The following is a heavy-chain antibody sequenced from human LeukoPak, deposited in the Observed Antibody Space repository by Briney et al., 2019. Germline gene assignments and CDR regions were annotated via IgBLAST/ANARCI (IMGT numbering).Heavy chain of an antibody. CDR1: GGSISSSSYY. CDR2: IYYSGST. Sequence: ETLSLTCTVSGGSISSSSYYWGWIRQPPGKVLEWIGSIYYSGSTYYNPSLQSRVTISVDTSKNQFSLKLSSVTAADTAVYYCARDNRYCIGGSCYSVWFDPWGQGTLVTVSS. D-gene: IGHD2-15*01. V-gene: IGHV4-39*07. J-gene: IGHJ5*02. CDR3: ARDNRYCIGGSCYSVWFDP.